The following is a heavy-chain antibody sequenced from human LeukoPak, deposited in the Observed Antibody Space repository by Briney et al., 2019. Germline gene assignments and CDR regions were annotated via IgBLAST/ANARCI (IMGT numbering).Heavy chain of an antibody. J-gene: IGHJ4*02. Sequence: ASVKVSCKASGYTFTDYYMHWVRQAPGQGLEWMGIINPSGGSTSYAQKFQGRVTMTRDMSTSTVYMELSSLRSEDTAVYYCTYHSSGYYLARPIDYWGQGTLVTVSS. CDR2: INPSGGST. CDR1: GYTFTDYY. D-gene: IGHD3-22*01. V-gene: IGHV1-46*01. CDR3: TYHSSGYYLARPIDY.